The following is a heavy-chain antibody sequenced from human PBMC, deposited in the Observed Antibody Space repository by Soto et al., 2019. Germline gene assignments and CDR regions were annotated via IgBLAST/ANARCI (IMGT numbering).Heavy chain of an antibody. D-gene: IGHD6-19*01. Sequence: QVQLVESGGGVVQPGRSLRLSCAASGFNVSSHAMHWVRQAPGKGLEWVAVISYDGSNKYYAESVKGRFTISRDSSKNTEYLQMNSLRAEDTAVYYCASGGWHTSGRYNWFNPWGQGILVSVSS. J-gene: IGHJ5*02. V-gene: IGHV3-30-3*01. CDR2: ISYDGSNK. CDR3: ASGGWHTSGRYNWFNP. CDR1: GFNVSSHA.